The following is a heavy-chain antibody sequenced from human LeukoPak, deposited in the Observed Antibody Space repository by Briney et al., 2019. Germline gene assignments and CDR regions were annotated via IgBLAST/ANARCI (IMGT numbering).Heavy chain of an antibody. V-gene: IGHV1-58*01. CDR1: GFTFSSSA. CDR2: IVVGSGNT. CDR3: AAGKTNYGDYGHY. Sequence: ASVKVSCKASGFTFSSSAVQWVRQARGQRLEWIGWIVVGSGNTNYAQKFQERVTITRDMSTSTAYMELSSLRSEDTAVYYCAAGKTNYGDYGHYWGQETLVIVSS. D-gene: IGHD4-17*01. J-gene: IGHJ4*02.